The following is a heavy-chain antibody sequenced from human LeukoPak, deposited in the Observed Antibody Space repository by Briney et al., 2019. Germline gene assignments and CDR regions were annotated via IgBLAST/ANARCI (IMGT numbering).Heavy chain of an antibody. J-gene: IGHJ3*02. CDR3: AGIVVVKSPADALDI. CDR2: IYSGGST. D-gene: IGHD3-22*01. CDR1: GFTVSSNY. Sequence: GGSLRLSCAASGFTVSSNYMSWVRQAPGKGLEWVSVIYSGGSTYYADSVKGRFTISRDNSKNTLYLQMNSLRAEDTAVYYCAGIVVVKSPADALDIWGQGTMVTVSS. V-gene: IGHV3-66*02.